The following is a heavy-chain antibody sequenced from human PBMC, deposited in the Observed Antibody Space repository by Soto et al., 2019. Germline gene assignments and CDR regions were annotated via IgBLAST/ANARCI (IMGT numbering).Heavy chain of an antibody. J-gene: IGHJ5*02. CDR2: TWYDGSYQ. Sequence: PGGSLRLSCKASGFTFSDFGMHWVRQAPGKGLEWVSATWYDGSYQYYADSVRGRFTTSRDNSNNTLLLEMNSLRVEDTAVYYCARDRLITYGAKIAPDHWGQGALVTVSS. V-gene: IGHV3-33*01. D-gene: IGHD1-20*01. CDR1: GFTFSDFG. CDR3: ARDRLITYGAKIAPDH.